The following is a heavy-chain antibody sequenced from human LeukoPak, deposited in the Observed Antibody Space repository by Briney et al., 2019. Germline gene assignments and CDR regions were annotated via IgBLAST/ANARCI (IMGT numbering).Heavy chain of an antibody. Sequence: AASVKVSCKASGYTFTSYGISWVRQAPGQGLEWMGWISAYNGNTNYAQKLQGRVTMTTDTSTGTAYMELRSLGSDDTAVYYCARNSNYGYYFDYWGQGTLVTVSS. CDR3: ARNSNYGYYFDY. V-gene: IGHV1-18*01. CDR2: ISAYNGNT. J-gene: IGHJ4*02. D-gene: IGHD4-11*01. CDR1: GYTFTSYG.